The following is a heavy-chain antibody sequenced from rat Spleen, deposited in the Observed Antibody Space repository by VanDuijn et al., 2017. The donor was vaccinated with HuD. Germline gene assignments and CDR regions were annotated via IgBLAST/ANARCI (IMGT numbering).Heavy chain of an antibody. J-gene: IGHJ3*01. D-gene: IGHD1-12*02. CDR3: TRDHSYWGSYYPGGFAY. Sequence: QVQLKESGPGLVQPSQTLSLTCTVSGFSLTSNSVDWVRQPPGKGLEWMGEIWGDGSTHYNSALKSRLSISRDTSKNQVFLKMNSLQTEDTAIYFCTRDHSYWGSYYPGGFAYWGQGTLVTVSS. CDR1: GFSLTSNS. V-gene: IGHV2-1*01. CDR2: IWGDGST.